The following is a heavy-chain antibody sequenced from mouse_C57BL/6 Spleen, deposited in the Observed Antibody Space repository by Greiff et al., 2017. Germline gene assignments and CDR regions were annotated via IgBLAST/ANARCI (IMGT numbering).Heavy chain of an antibody. Sequence: EVKVEESGGGLVKPGGSLKLSCAASGFTFSDYGMHWVRQAPEKGLEWVAYISSGSSTIYYADTVKGRFTISRDNAKNTLFLQMTSLRSEDTAMYYCARPSTSGYAMDYWGQGTSVTVSS. CDR3: ARPSTSGYAMDY. J-gene: IGHJ4*01. D-gene: IGHD2-1*01. V-gene: IGHV5-17*01. CDR2: ISSGSSTI. CDR1: GFTFSDYG.